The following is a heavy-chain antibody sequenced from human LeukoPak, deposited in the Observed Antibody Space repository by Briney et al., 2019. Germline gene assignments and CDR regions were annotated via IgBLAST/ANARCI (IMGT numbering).Heavy chain of an antibody. V-gene: IGHV4-4*07. J-gene: IGHJ3*02. CDR3: AREYSSSSRKNAFDI. CDR1: GGSISSYY. CDR2: ISASGST. D-gene: IGHD6-6*01. Sequence: SETLSLTCTVSGGSISSYYWGWIRQPAGKGLQWIGRISASGSTNYNPSLKSRVTMSVDTSKNQFSLKLTSVTAADTAVYYCAREYSSSSRKNAFDIWGQGTMVTVSP.